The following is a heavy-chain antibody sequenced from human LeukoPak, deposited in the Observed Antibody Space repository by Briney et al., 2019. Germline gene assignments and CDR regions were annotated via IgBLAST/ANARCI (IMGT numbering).Heavy chain of an antibody. CDR1: GDSIRSYC. CDR2: IYYSGST. V-gene: IGHV4-59*01. Sequence: SETLSLTCTVSGDSIRSYCWSWIRQPPGKGLEWIGYIYYSGSTNYNPSLKSRLTISVDTSKNQFSLKLSSVTAADTAVYYCARFKAAAGGFDYWGQGTLVTVSS. D-gene: IGHD6-13*01. CDR3: ARFKAAAGGFDY. J-gene: IGHJ4*02.